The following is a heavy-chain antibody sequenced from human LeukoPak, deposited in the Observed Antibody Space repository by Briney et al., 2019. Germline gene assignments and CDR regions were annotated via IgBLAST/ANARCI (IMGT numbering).Heavy chain of an antibody. Sequence: ASVKVSCKASGYTFSSYYMHWVRQAPGQGLEWMGWMNPNSGNTGYAQKFQGRVTMTRNTSISTAYMELSSLRSEDTAVYYCARRALGYCSGGSCITSWGQGTMVTVSS. CDR2: MNPNSGNT. CDR3: ARRALGYCSGGSCITS. V-gene: IGHV1-8*02. D-gene: IGHD2-15*01. J-gene: IGHJ3*01. CDR1: GYTFSSYY.